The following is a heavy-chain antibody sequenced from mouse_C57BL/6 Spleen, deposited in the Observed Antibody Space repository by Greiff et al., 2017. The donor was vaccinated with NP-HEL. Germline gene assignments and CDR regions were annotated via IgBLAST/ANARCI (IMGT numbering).Heavy chain of an antibody. Sequence: EVHLVESGPGLVKPSQSLSLTCSVTGYSITSGYYWNWIRQFPGNKLEWMGYISYDGSNNYNPSLKNRISITRDTSKNQFFLKLNSVTTEDTATYYCARVGTGAYFDYWGQGTTLTVSS. CDR1: GYSITSGYY. V-gene: IGHV3-6*01. D-gene: IGHD3-1*01. CDR2: ISYDGSN. CDR3: ARVGTGAYFDY. J-gene: IGHJ2*01.